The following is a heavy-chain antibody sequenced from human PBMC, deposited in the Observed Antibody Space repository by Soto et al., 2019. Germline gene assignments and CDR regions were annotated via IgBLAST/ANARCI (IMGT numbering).Heavy chain of an antibody. CDR2: IYTSGTT. CDR3: ARAAYHYGPFDY. D-gene: IGHD3-10*01. J-gene: IGHJ4*02. CDR1: GGSITVYY. Sequence: QVQLQESGPGLVKPSETLSLTCTVSGGSITVYYLNWIRQPAGKGLEWIGHIYTSGTTNYNPSFKSRVTMSLDTSQNQFSLRLTSVTAADTAVYYCARAAYHYGPFDYWGQGTLVTVSS. V-gene: IGHV4-4*07.